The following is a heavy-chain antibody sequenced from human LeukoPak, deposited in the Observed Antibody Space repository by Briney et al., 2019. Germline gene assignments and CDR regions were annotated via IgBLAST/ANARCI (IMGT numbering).Heavy chain of an antibody. V-gene: IGHV3-74*01. CDR2: INTDESST. CDR3: ARGGGYYYYDSAFDY. D-gene: IGHD3-22*01. CDR1: GFTFRSYW. J-gene: IGHJ4*02. Sequence: QAGGSLRLSCAASGFTFRSYWMHWVRQAPGKGLVWVSRINTDESSTSYADSVKGRFTISRDNAKNTLYLQMNSLRAEDTAVYYCARGGGYYYYDSAFDYWGQGTLVTVSS.